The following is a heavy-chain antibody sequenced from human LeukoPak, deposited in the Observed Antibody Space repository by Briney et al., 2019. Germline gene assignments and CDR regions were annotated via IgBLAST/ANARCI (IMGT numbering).Heavy chain of an antibody. Sequence: PSETLSLTCTVSGGSISSYYWSWIRQPPGKGLEWMGYIYYSGSTNYNPSLKSRVTISVDTSKHELSLKLRSVTAADTAVYYCARDGMVRGVKDYYGMDVWGQGTTVTVSS. CDR3: ARDGMVRGVKDYYGMDV. J-gene: IGHJ6*02. V-gene: IGHV4-59*01. CDR1: GGSISSYY. CDR2: IYYSGST. D-gene: IGHD3-10*01.